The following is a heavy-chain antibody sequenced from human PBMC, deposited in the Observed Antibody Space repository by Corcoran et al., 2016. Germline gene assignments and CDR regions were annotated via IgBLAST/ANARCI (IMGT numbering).Heavy chain of an antibody. Sequence: EVQLVQSGAEVKKPGESLKISYKGSGYSFTSYWIGWVRQMPGKGLEWMEIIYPGDSDTRYSPSFQGQVTISADKSISTAYLQWSSLKASDTAIDYCAMTFGSGWNWFDPWGQGTLVTVSS. CDR2: IYPGDSDT. CDR1: GYSFTSYW. J-gene: IGHJ5*02. V-gene: IGHV5-51*01. D-gene: IGHD3-10*01. CDR3: AMTFGSGWNWFDP.